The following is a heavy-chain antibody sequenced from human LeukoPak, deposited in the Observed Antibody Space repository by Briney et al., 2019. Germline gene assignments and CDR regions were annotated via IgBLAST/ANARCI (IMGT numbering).Heavy chain of an antibody. CDR3: AGAGANYYGSGSYYNDAFDI. D-gene: IGHD3-10*01. V-gene: IGHV3-48*01. CDR1: GFTFSSYS. J-gene: IGHJ3*02. Sequence: PGGSLRLSCAASGFTFSSYSMDWVRQAPGKGLEWVSYISSSSSTIYYADSVKGRFTISRDNAKNSLYLQMNSLRAEDTAVYYCAGAGANYYGSGSYYNDAFDIWGQGTMVTVSS. CDR2: ISSSSSTI.